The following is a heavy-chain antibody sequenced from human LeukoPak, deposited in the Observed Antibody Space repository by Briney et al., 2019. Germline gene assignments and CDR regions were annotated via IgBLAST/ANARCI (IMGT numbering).Heavy chain of an antibody. Sequence: GGSLRLSCAASGFIFSTYSMNWVRLAPGKGLEWISYIGISSGAMSYADSVKGRFTISRDDAKNSLYLQMNSLREDDTAVYYCVRDRNRGFDYWGQGTLVTASS. CDR1: GFIFSTYS. CDR3: VRDRNRGFDY. D-gene: IGHD7-27*01. V-gene: IGHV3-48*02. J-gene: IGHJ4*02. CDR2: IGISSGAM.